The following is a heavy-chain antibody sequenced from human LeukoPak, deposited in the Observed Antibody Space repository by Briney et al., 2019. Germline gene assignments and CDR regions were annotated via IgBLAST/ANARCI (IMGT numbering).Heavy chain of an antibody. D-gene: IGHD1-26*01. CDR3: ARYRTSGSYLFDY. Sequence: SETLSLTCTVSGGSISSSPYYWGWIRQPPGKGLEWIGSIYYSGTTHYSPSLESRVTISVDTSKNQFSLKLASVTAADTAVYYCARYRTSGSYLFDYWGQGTLVTVSS. V-gene: IGHV4-39*07. CDR2: IYYSGTT. CDR1: GGSISSSPYY. J-gene: IGHJ4*02.